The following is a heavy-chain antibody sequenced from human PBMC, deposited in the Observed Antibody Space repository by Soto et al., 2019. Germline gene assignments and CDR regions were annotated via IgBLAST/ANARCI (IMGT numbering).Heavy chain of an antibody. J-gene: IGHJ6*02. CDR2: LYYSGST. CDR1: GGSISSSSYY. CDR3: ARGGYYYYGMDV. V-gene: IGHV4-39*01. Sequence: PSETLSLTCTVSGGSISSSSYYWGWIRQPPGKGLEWIGSLYYSGSTYYNPSLKSRVTISVDTSKNQFSLKLSSVAAAETAVYYCARGGYYYYGMDVWGQGTPVTVSS.